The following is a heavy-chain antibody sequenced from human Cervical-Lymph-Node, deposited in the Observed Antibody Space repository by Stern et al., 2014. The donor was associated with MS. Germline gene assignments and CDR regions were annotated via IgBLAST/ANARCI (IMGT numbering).Heavy chain of an antibody. CDR3: ARQSGNYVLDYYYGLDV. CDR2: IYPGNSDT. D-gene: IGHD3-10*02. CDR1: GYSFTNYW. Sequence: VQLVQSGAEVKKPGESLKISCKASGYSFTNYWIGWVRQMPGKGLEWMGFIYPGNSDTRYSPSFQGQVTISADKSIRTAYLQWSSLKASDTAMYYCARQSGNYVLDYYYGLDVWGQGTTVTVSS. V-gene: IGHV5-51*01. J-gene: IGHJ6*02.